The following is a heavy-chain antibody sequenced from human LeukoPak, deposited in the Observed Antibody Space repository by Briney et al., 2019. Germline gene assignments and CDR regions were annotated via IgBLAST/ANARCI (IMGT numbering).Heavy chain of an antibody. CDR3: ARGPGWNSGTPRYFDY. D-gene: IGHD1-26*01. CDR1: GFTFDDYG. Sequence: GRSLRLSCTASGFTFDDYGMTRVRQAPGKGLEWVSGINWNGGSTGYADSVKGRFTISRDNAKNSLFLQMNSLRVEDTALYYCARGPGWNSGTPRYFDYWGQGTLVTVSS. J-gene: IGHJ4*02. V-gene: IGHV3-20*04. CDR2: INWNGGST.